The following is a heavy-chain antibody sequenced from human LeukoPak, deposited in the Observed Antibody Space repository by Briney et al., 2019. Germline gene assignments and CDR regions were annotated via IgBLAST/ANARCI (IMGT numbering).Heavy chain of an antibody. D-gene: IGHD3-16*02. V-gene: IGHV4-34*01. CDR2: INHSGST. CDR3: ARGLSAVVY. J-gene: IGHJ4*02. Sequence: PSETLSLTCAVHGGSFSGYYWSWIRQPPGKGLEWIGEINHSGSTNYNPSLKSRVTISVDTSKKQFSLKLNSVTAADTAVYYCARGLSAVVYWGQGTLVTVSS. CDR1: GGSFSGYY.